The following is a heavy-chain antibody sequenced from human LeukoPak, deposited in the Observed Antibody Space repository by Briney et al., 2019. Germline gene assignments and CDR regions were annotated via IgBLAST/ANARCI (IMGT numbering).Heavy chain of an antibody. CDR1: GFDFRKFP. Sequence: PGASLRLSCAASGFDFRKFPMHWVRQIPGEGLEWVAVFTYSGSDRYYADSVKGRFTISRDNSKNTLYLQMNSLRAEDTAMYFCAKENSPFSGFGSSWYRVSYFDYWGQGTLVTVSS. D-gene: IGHD6-13*01. CDR2: FTYSGSDR. CDR3: AKENSPFSGFGSSWYRVSYFDY. J-gene: IGHJ4*02. V-gene: IGHV3-30-3*01.